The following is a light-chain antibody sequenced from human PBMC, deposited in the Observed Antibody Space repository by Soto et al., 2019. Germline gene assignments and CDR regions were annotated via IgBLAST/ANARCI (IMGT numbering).Light chain of an antibody. Sequence: IPFARSPATLSLSPAERATLFCRASQSVSNNYIAWYQQKPGPAPRLLIYGAASKATGIPDRFSGSGSGTDFTLTIIRLEHEDYVAYYCQESGSSAMFGEGTKVE. CDR2: GAA. CDR1: QSVSNNY. CDR3: QESGSSAM. J-gene: IGKJ1*01. V-gene: IGKV3-20*01.